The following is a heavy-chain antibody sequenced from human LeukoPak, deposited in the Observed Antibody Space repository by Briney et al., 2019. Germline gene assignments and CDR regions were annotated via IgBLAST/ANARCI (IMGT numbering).Heavy chain of an antibody. CDR2: FGSAGDT. CDR3: VRGALPGDNWYFDL. CDR1: GFPFAAYD. J-gene: IGHJ2*01. V-gene: IGHV3-13*01. Sequence: GSLRLSCATSGFPFAAYDMHWVRQAPGKGLEWVSAFGSAGDTYYPGAVKGRFTISRDYAKNSLYLRMNNLRAGDTAVYFCVRGALPGDNWYFDLWGRGTLVTVSS.